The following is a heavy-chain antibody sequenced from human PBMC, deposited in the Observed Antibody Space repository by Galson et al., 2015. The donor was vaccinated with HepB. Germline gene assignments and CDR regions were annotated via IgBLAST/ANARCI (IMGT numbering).Heavy chain of an antibody. V-gene: IGHV4-39*01. Sequence: LSLTCTVSGGSISSSSYYWGWIRQPPGKGLEWIGSIYYNGSTYYNPSLKSRVTISVDTSKNQFSLKLSSVTAADTAVYYCAWSLSGYYFDYWGQGTLVTVPS. D-gene: IGHD3-10*01. CDR3: AWSLSGYYFDY. J-gene: IGHJ4*02. CDR2: IYYNGST. CDR1: GGSISSSSYY.